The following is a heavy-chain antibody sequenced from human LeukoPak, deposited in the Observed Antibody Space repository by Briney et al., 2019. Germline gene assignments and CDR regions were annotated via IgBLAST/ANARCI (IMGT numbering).Heavy chain of an antibody. CDR2: ISSSSSTI. Sequence: GGSLRLSCAASGFTFSSYSMNWVRQAPGKGLEWVSYISSSSSTIYYADSVKGRFTISRDNSKNTLYLQMNSLRAEDTAVYYCAKEHYDSSGHADYWGQGTLVTVSS. D-gene: IGHD3-22*01. J-gene: IGHJ4*02. CDR3: AKEHYDSSGHADY. CDR1: GFTFSSYS. V-gene: IGHV3-48*01.